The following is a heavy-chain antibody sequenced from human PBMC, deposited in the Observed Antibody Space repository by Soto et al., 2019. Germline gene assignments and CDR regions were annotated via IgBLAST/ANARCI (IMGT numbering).Heavy chain of an antibody. CDR3: TKERVLRYFGWKYLDGPDAFDI. CDR2: IKSKTDGGTT. J-gene: IGHJ3*02. CDR1: GFTFSNAW. D-gene: IGHD3-9*01. V-gene: IGHV3-15*01. Sequence: GGSLRLSCAASGFTFSNAWMSWVRQAPGKGLEWVGRIKSKTDGGTTDYAAPVKGRFTISRDDSKNTLYLQMNSLKTEDTAVYYCTKERVLRYFGWKYLDGPDAFDIWGQGTMVTVSS.